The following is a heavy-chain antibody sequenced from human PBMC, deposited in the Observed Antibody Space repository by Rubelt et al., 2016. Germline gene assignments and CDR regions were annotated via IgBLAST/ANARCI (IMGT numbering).Heavy chain of an antibody. CDR3: TFGVFTQDYYGMDV. J-gene: IGHJ6*02. Sequence: GQPGRSLRLSCAASGFTFSNYAMHWVRQVPGKGLEWVTFISYDGSNKYYADSVKGRFTISRDNAKKTLYLQMNSLRAEDTAVYYVTFGVFTQDYYGMDVWGQGTTVTVSS. CDR1: GFTFSNYA. D-gene: IGHD3-3*01. V-gene: IGHV3-30*04. CDR2: ISYDGSNK.